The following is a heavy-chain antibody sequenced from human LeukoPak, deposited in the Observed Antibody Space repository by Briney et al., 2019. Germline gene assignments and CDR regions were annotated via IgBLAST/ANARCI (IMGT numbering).Heavy chain of an antibody. V-gene: IGHV5-51*01. J-gene: IGHJ3*01. CDR3: ARPRYELDDRGAFDV. D-gene: IGHD3-22*01. CDR2: ISPGDSDT. Sequence: GESLKISCQGSGYSFTNYWIGWVRQMPGKGLEWMGVISPGDSDTRYNPSFQGQVTTSADKSISTAYLQWGNLKASDTAMYYCARPRYELDDRGAFDVWGQGTMVTVSS. CDR1: GYSFTNYW.